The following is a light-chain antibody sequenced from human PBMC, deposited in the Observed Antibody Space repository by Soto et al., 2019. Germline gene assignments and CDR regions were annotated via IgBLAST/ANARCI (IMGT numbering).Light chain of an antibody. V-gene: IGKV3-20*01. CDR2: DAS. CDR1: QTIATS. J-gene: IGKJ2*01. CDR3: QLYGGSRDT. Sequence: EIVLTQSPGTLSLSPGERATLSCRASQTIATSLAWFQQKRGQAPRLLIYDASSRATGIPDRFSGSGSGTDFTLAISRLEPEDFAVYYCQLYGGSRDTFGQGTKLEIK.